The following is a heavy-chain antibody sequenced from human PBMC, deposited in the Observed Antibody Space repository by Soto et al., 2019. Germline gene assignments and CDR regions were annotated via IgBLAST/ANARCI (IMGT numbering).Heavy chain of an antibody. Sequence: GGSLTFSCTVSAFSFANYSLNWVRQAPGKGLEWVSAIGGGGGGTSYADSVKGRFTVSRDNSKNTLYLQMDSLRAEDTAVYYCANDYYGMDVWGQGATVTVSS. CDR3: ANDYYGMDV. V-gene: IGHV3-23*01. J-gene: IGHJ6*02. CDR2: IGGGGGGT. CDR1: AFSFANYS.